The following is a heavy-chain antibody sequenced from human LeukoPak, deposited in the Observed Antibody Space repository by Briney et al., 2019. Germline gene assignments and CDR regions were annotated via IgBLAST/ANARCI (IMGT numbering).Heavy chain of an antibody. J-gene: IGHJ4*02. CDR3: ARERGHYYDSSGYLVH. V-gene: IGHV1-46*01. D-gene: IGHD3-22*01. CDR2: INPSGGST. Sequence: ASVKVSCKASGYTFTSYYMHWVRQAPGQGLEWMGIINPSGGSTSYAQKFQGRVTMTRDTSTSTVYMELSSLRSEDTAVYYCARERGHYYDSSGYLVHWGQGTLVTVSS. CDR1: GYTFTSYY.